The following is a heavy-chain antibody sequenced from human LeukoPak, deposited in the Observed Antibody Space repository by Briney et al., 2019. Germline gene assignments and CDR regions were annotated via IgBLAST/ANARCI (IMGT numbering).Heavy chain of an antibody. D-gene: IGHD4-11*01. CDR1: GGSFSGYY. V-gene: IGHV4-34*01. J-gene: IGHJ4*02. Sequence: SETLSLTCAVYGGSFSGYYWSWIRQPPGKGLEWIGEINDSGGTKYIPSLKSRVTISADTSKSQFSLKVNSVTAADTAVYYCARGGLNSNFFDSWGQGTLVTVSS. CDR2: INDSGGT. CDR3: ARGGLNSNFFDS.